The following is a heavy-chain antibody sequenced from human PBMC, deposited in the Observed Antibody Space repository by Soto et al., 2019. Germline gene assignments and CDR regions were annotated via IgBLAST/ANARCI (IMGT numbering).Heavy chain of an antibody. D-gene: IGHD6-19*01. Sequence: SETLSLTCAVYGGSFSGYYWSWIRQPPGKGLEWIGEINHSGSTNYNPSLKSRVTISVDTSKNQFSLKLSSVTAADTAVYYCARGYGRTRAVAGTEYFDLWGRGTLVTVSS. V-gene: IGHV4-34*01. CDR1: GGSFSGYY. CDR2: INHSGST. CDR3: ARGYGRTRAVAGTEYFDL. J-gene: IGHJ2*01.